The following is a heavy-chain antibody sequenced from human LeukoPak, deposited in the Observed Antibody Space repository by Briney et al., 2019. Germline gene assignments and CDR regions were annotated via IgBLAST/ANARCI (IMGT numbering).Heavy chain of an antibody. CDR3: ARVAAAARIDY. D-gene: IGHD6-13*01. J-gene: IGHJ4*02. CDR2: IYYSGST. V-gene: IGHV4-39*07. CDR1: GGSFSSSSYY. Sequence: SETLSLTCTVSGGSFSSSSYYWGWLRQPPGKGLEWIGSIYYSGSTYYNPSLKSRVTISVDTSKNQFSLKLSSVTAADTAVYYCARVAAAARIDYWGQRTLVTVSS.